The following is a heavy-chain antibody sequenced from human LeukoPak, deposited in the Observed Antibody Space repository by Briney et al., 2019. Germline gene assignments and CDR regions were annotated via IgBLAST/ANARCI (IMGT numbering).Heavy chain of an antibody. V-gene: IGHV3-21*01. D-gene: IGHD1-26*01. CDR3: ARDLLRNSYYYGMDV. CDR2: ISSSSTYI. J-gene: IGHJ6*02. Sequence: GGSLRLSCAAFGFTFSSYSMNWVRQAPGKGLEWVSSISSSSTYIYYADSVKGRFTISRDNAKNSLYLQMNSLRAEDTAVYYCARDLLRNSYYYGMDVWGQGTTVTVS. CDR1: GFTFSSYS.